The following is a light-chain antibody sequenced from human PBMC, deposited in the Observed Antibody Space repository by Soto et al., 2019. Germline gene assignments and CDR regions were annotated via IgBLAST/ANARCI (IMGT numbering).Light chain of an antibody. CDR2: AAS. CDR1: ETTALY. J-gene: IGKJ3*01. Sequence: DLAMTQSPPSLSASVGDRVTITCRASETTALYLNWYQQKPGKAPKLLIRAASRLETGVPARFSGSGSGTAFTLTITALQPEDVATYYCQQSYNTPFTFGPGTTVDV. V-gene: IGKV1-39*01. CDR3: QQSYNTPFT.